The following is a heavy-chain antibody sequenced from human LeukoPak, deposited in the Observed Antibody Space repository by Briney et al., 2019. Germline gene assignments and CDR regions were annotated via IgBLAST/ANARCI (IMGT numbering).Heavy chain of an antibody. CDR1: GGSISGYY. CDR2: INQSGST. Sequence: SETLSLTCAVYGGSISGYYWSWIRQPPGKGLEWIGEINQSGSTNYNPSLKSRVTISVDTSKNQFSLKLSSVTAADTAVYYCARGDIVVVPAAMYYYYYGMDVWGQGTTVTVSS. V-gene: IGHV4-34*01. CDR3: ARGDIVVVPAAMYYYYYGMDV. J-gene: IGHJ6*02. D-gene: IGHD2-2*01.